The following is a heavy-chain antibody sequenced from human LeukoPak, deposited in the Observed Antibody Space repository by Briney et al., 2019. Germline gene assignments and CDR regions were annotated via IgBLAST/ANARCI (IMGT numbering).Heavy chain of an antibody. J-gene: IGHJ6*04. D-gene: IGHD6-19*01. Sequence: GASVKVSCKASGYTFTSHGISWVRQAPGQGFEWMGWISTYNGYANYAQKLQGRVTMTTETSTSTAYMELRSLRSDDTAVYYCARNSSDWYGYMDVWGKGTTVTVSS. V-gene: IGHV1-18*01. CDR2: ISTYNGYA. CDR1: GYTFTSHG. CDR3: ARNSSDWYGYMDV.